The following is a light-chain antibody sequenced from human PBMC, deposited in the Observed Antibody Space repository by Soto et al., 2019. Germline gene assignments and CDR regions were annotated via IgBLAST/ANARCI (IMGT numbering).Light chain of an antibody. V-gene: IGLV2-14*03. CDR1: SSDVGRYNY. CDR2: DVN. J-gene: IGLJ1*01. Sequence: QSALTQPASVSGSPGQSITISCTGTSSDVGRYNYVSWYQQHPGKAPKVMIYDVNNRPSGVSNRFSGSKSGNTASLTISGLQAEDEANYYCSSYTSSSTPFVFGTGTKVTVL. CDR3: SSYTSSSTPFV.